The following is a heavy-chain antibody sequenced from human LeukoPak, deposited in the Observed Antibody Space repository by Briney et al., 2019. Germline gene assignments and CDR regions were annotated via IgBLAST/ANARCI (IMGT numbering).Heavy chain of an antibody. J-gene: IGHJ4*02. CDR2: IYYSGST. V-gene: IGHV4-39*07. Sequence: SETLSLTCTVSGGSISSSSYYWGWIRQPPGKGLEWIGSIYYSGSTYYNPSLKSRVTISVDTSKNQFSLKLSSVTAADTAVYYCARDRIAVARLFDYWGQGTLVTVSS. CDR3: ARDRIAVARLFDY. D-gene: IGHD6-19*01. CDR1: GGSISSSSYY.